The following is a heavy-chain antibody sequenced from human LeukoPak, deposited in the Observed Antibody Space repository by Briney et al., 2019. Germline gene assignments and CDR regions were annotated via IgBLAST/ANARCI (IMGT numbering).Heavy chain of an antibody. CDR3: ARGIAAAGTSSKGWFDP. Sequence: PSETLSLTCAVYGGSFSGYYWSWIRQPPGKGLERIGEINHSGSTNYNPSLKSRVTISVDTSKNQFSLKLSSVTAADTAVYYCARGIAAAGTSSKGWFDPWGQGTLVTVSS. J-gene: IGHJ5*02. CDR1: GGSFSGYY. D-gene: IGHD6-13*01. V-gene: IGHV4-34*01. CDR2: INHSGST.